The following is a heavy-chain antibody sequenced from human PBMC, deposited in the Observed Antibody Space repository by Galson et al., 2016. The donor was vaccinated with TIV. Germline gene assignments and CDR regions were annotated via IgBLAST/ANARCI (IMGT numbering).Heavy chain of an antibody. CDR3: ARHHDFWSGPGYFYMDV. J-gene: IGHJ6*03. CDR1: GYTFTSYY. D-gene: IGHD3-3*01. V-gene: IGHV1-46*01. CDR2: INPSGGDA. Sequence: SVKVSCKGSGYTFTSYYIRWVRQAPGQGLEWMGRINPSGGDATYAQKFQGRVTFTADESTSTAYMELTNLQSEDTAIYYCARHHDFWSGPGYFYMDVWGKGTTVSVSS.